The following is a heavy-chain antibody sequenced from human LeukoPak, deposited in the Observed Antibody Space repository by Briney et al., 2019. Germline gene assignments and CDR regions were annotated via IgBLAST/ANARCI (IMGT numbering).Heavy chain of an antibody. CDR2: IIPIFGTA. CDR3: ARGVLGRYYYGSGSYYLDY. Sequence: SVKVSCKASGGTFSSYAISWVRQAPGQGLEWMGGIIPIFGTANYAQKFQGRVTITADESTSTAYMELSSLRSDDTAVYYCARGVLGRYYYGSGSYYLDYWGQGTLVTVSS. V-gene: IGHV1-69*01. D-gene: IGHD3-10*01. CDR1: GGTFSSYA. J-gene: IGHJ4*02.